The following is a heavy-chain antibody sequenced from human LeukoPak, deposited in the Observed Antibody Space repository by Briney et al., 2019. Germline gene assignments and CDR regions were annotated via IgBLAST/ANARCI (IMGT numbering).Heavy chain of an antibody. CDR2: IISSGSTI. V-gene: IGHV3-11*01. D-gene: IGHD4-23*01. CDR3: ARGPKSGLNFGNS. Sequence: GGSLRLSCAASGFTFSDYYMSWIRQAPGKGLEWVSYIISSGSTIYYADSVKGRFTISRDNAKNSLYLQMNSLRAEDTTLYFFARGPKSGLNFGNSRGQGNPGTGS. CDR1: GFTFSDYY. J-gene: IGHJ6*01.